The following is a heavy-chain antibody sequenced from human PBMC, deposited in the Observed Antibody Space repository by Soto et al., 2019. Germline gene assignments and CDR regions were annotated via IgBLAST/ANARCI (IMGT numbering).Heavy chain of an antibody. Sequence: GESLKISCAASGFTFSSYWMHWVRQAPGKGLVWVSRINSDGSSTSYADSVKGRFTISKDNAKNTLYLQMNSLRAEDTAVYYCARADIVATIYDYWGQGTLVTVSS. CDR3: ARADIVATIYDY. D-gene: IGHD5-12*01. CDR1: GFTFSSYW. CDR2: INSDGSST. J-gene: IGHJ4*02. V-gene: IGHV3-74*01.